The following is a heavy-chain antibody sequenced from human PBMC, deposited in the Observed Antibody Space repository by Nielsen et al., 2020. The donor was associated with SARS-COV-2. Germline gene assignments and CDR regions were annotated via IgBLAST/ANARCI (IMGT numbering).Heavy chain of an antibody. J-gene: IGHJ3*02. V-gene: IGHV4-34*01. CDR1: GGSFSGYY. CDR2: INHSGNT. CDR3: ARRGFFDI. Sequence: SATLSLTCAVYGGSFSGYYWIWIRQPPGKGLEWIGEINHSGNTNYSPSHKSRVTISVDTSKIQFSLKLSSVTAADTAVYYCARRGFFDIWGQGTMVTVSS. D-gene: IGHD3-10*01.